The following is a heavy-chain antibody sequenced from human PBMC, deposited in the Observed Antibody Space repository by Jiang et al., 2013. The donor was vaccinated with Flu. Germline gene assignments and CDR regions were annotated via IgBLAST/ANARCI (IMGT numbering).Heavy chain of an antibody. CDR2: IYPGDSDV. V-gene: IGHV5-51*01. CDR1: GYSFSDYW. CDR3: ARLPGVWGSNWFDP. Sequence: GAEVKKPGESLKISCKGFGYSFSDYWIGWVRQMPGKGLEWMGIIYPGDSDVRYSPSFQGQVTISAYKSINTAYLQWSSLKASDTAMYYCARLPGVWGSNWFDPWGQGTLVTVSS. D-gene: IGHD2-8*01. J-gene: IGHJ5*02.